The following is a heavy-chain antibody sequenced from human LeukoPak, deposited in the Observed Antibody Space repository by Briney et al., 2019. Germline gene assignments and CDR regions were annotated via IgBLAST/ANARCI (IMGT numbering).Heavy chain of an antibody. CDR1: GFTFNIYA. J-gene: IGHJ4*02. CDR3: AQRAQLPKRHFDY. V-gene: IGHV3-23*01. CDR2: ITDSGGAT. D-gene: IGHD2-2*01. Sequence: PGGSLRLSCAASGFTFNIYAMSWVRQAPGKGLEWVSTITDSGGATYHADSVKGRFTISRDNSKNTLYLQMNSLRAEDTAVYYCAQRAQLPKRHFDYWGQGTLVTVSS.